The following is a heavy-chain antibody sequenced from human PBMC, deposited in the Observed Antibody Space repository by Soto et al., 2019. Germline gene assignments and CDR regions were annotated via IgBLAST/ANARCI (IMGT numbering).Heavy chain of an antibody. CDR2: IIPILGIA. D-gene: IGHD3-9*01. CDR1: GGTFSSYT. CDR3: ARDRGYDIFDY. J-gene: IGHJ4*02. Sequence: QVQLVQSGAEVKKPGSSVKVSCKASGGTFSSYTISWVRQAPGQGLEWMGRIIPILGIANYAQKFQGRVTSTADKSTSTAYMELSSLRSEDTAVYYCARDRGYDIFDYWGQGTLVTVSS. V-gene: IGHV1-69*08.